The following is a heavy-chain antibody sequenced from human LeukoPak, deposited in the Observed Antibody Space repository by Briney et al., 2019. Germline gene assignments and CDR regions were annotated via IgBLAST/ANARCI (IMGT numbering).Heavy chain of an antibody. CDR2: IQSDGGNK. CDR1: GSTLSSYG. J-gene: IGHJ4*02. V-gene: IGHV3-30*02. Sequence: GGSLRLSCAASGSTLSSYGMHWVRQAPGKGLEWVAFIQSDGGNKYYADSVKGRFTTSRDNSKNTLYLQMNSLRAEDTAVYFIARRNYYDQNALSGAYYLDYWGQGTLVTVSS. D-gene: IGHD3-22*01. CDR3: ARRNYYDQNALSGAYYLDY.